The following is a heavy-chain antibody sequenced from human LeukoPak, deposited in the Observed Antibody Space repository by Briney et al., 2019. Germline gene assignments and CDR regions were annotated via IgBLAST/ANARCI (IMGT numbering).Heavy chain of an antibody. CDR1: GLTISTHD. V-gene: IGHV3-23*01. D-gene: IGHD5-18*01. J-gene: IGHJ4*02. CDR2: ISRSGGSI. CDR3: APLSQDYSYASYH. Sequence: PGGSLRLSCAASGLTISTHDMTWVRQAPGKGLEWVTLISRSGGSIEYADSVKGRFTISRDNSKNMLFLQMNSLRAEDTAIYYCAPLSQDYSYASYHWGQGTLVTVSS.